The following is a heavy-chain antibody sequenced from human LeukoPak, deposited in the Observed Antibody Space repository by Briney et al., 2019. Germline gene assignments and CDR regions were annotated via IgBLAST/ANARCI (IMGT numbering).Heavy chain of an antibody. CDR1: GFTFSSYW. CDR3: AAALGYSSSWYYSVGDYYYYGMDV. J-gene: IGHJ6*02. D-gene: IGHD6-13*01. Sequence: PGGSLRLSCAASGFTFSSYWMSWVRQAPGKGLEWIGEINHSGSTNYNPSLKSRVTISVDTSKNQYSLKLSSVTAADTAVYYCAAALGYSSSWYYSVGDYYYYGMDVWGQGTTVTVSS. V-gene: IGHV4-34*08. CDR2: INHSGST.